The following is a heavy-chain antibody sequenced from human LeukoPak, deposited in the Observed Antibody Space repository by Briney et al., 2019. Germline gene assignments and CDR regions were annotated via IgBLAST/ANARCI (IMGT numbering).Heavy chain of an antibody. Sequence: GGSLRLSCAASGFTFSSYRMNWVRQAPGKGLEWVSYISSSSSTIYYADSVKGRFTIFRDNSKNTLYLQMNTLRAEDTAVYYCAKDYYDRIDAFHIWGQGTLVTVSS. CDR2: ISSSSSTI. V-gene: IGHV3-48*01. CDR1: GFTFSSYR. J-gene: IGHJ3*02. D-gene: IGHD3-22*01. CDR3: AKDYYDRIDAFHI.